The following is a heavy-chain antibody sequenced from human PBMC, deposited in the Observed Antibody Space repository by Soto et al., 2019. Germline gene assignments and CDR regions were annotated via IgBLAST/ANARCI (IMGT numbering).Heavy chain of an antibody. CDR2: ISAYNGNT. CDR3: SSDLPPVAY. CDR1: GYTFSSYH. V-gene: IGHV1-18*01. J-gene: IGHJ4*02. Sequence: QIQLVQSGAEVKKPGASVKVSCKASGYTFSSYHITWVRQAPGQECEWMGWISAYNGNTNYAQNLQARVTTTTEPSTSTAYMEPGSLGADDSAVYYCSSDLPPVAYVGQGSLGTVSS.